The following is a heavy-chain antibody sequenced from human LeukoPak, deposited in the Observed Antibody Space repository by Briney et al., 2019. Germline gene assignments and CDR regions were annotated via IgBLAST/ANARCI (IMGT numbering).Heavy chain of an antibody. CDR2: IYYSGST. V-gene: IGHV4-59*08. J-gene: IGHJ4*02. D-gene: IGHD3-3*02. CDR1: GGSITSYY. Sequence: SETLSLTCTVSGGSITSYYWSWIRQPPGKGLEWIGYIYYSGSTNYNPSLKSRVTISVDTSKNQFSLKLSSVTAADTAVYYCARAGISEAFYYFDYWGQGTLVTVSS. CDR3: ARAGISEAFYYFDY.